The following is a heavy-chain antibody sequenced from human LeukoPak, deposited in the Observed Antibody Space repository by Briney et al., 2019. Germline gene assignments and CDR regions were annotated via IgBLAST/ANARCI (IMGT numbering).Heavy chain of an antibody. Sequence: GGSLRLSCAGSGFAFRSYGMNWVRQAPGKGLEWVSVTSHDGSIQYYADSVKGRFTISRDNSKNTLYLQMNSLRAEDTAVYYCAKDRHYYDSSGFPTRLRFWFDPWGQGTLVTVSS. CDR3: AKDRHYYDSSGFPTRLRFWFDP. V-gene: IGHV3-30*18. CDR2: TSHDGSIQ. J-gene: IGHJ5*02. CDR1: GFAFRSYG. D-gene: IGHD3-22*01.